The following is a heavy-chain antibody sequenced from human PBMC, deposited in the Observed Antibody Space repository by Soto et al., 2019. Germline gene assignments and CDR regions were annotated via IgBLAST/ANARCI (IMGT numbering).Heavy chain of an antibody. V-gene: IGHV3-15*07. CDR3: TTLGSHYYYHNFDV. J-gene: IGHJ6*02. CDR2: IKMKSEGATT. Sequence: EAQLGESGGGLVTPGGSLRLSCEAYGFTFSNAWMNWVRQAPGKGLEWVGLIKMKSEGATTHYAAPVNGRFTISRDDSKKILYLQMSSLKTEDTAVYYCTTLGSHYYYHNFDVWGQGTTVAVSS. CDR1: GFTFSNAW.